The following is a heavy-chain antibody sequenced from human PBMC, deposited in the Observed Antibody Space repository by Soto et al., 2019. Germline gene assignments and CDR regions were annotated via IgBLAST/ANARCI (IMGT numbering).Heavy chain of an antibody. D-gene: IGHD5-12*01. Sequence: GGSLRLSCAASGFTFSSYAMHWVRQAPGKWLEWVAVISYDGSNKYYADSVKGRFTISRDNSKNTLYLQMNSLRAEDTAVYYCARAEVAKSQFDYWGQGTLVTVSS. V-gene: IGHV3-30-3*01. J-gene: IGHJ4*02. CDR1: GFTFSSYA. CDR3: ARAEVAKSQFDY. CDR2: ISYDGSNK.